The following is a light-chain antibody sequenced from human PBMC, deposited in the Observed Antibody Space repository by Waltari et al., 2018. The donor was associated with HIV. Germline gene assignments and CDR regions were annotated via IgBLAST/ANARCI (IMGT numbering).Light chain of an antibody. CDR3: QVWDSSSDHVL. CDR2: YDS. CDR1: IIERKS. V-gene: IGLV3-21*04. Sequence: SSVLTQPPSVSVAPGKTARITCGGNIIERKSVPWYQQKPGQAPALVIYYDSDRPSGIPERFSGSNSGDTATLTISRVGDGDEADYYCQVWDSSSDHVLFGGGTKLTVL. J-gene: IGLJ3*02.